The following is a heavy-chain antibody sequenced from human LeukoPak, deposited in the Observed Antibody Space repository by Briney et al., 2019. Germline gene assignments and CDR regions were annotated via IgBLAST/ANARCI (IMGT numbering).Heavy chain of an antibody. Sequence: ASVKVSCKASGYTFTNYYIHWVRQAPGLGLEWMGLINPSGGTTNCAQKFQGRVTMTRDMSTTTVYMHLSSLRSEDTAVYYCAREAVTIFGLVRTQTPKGPHRFDPWGQGTLVTVSS. D-gene: IGHD3-3*01. J-gene: IGHJ5*02. V-gene: IGHV1-46*01. CDR2: INPSGGTT. CDR1: GYTFTNYY. CDR3: AREAVTIFGLVRTQTPKGPHRFDP.